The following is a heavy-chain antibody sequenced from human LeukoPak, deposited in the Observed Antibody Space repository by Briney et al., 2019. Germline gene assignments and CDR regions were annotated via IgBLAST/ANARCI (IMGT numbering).Heavy chain of an antibody. CDR3: ATLPSVAHRSDYYYYGMDV. CDR2: FDPEDGET. D-gene: IGHD4-23*01. J-gene: IGHJ6*02. CDR1: GYTLTELS. V-gene: IGHV1-24*01. Sequence: ASVKVSCKVSGYTLTELSMHWVRQAPGKGLEWMGGFDPEDGETIYAQKFQGRVTMTEDTSTDTAYMELSSLRSEDTAVYYCATLPSVAHRSDYYYYGMDVWGQGTTVTVSS.